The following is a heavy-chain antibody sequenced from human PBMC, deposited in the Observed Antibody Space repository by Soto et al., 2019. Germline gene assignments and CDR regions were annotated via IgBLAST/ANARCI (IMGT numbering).Heavy chain of an antibody. J-gene: IGHJ4*02. CDR1: GGSISSGGNS. V-gene: IGHV4-30-2*01. D-gene: IGHD6-19*01. Sequence: QLQLQESGSGLVKPSQTLSLTCAVSGGSISSGGNSWSWIRQPPGKGLEWIGYIYHSGSTSYNPSLKSRVTISVDRSKNQFSLPLSSVTAADTAVYYCARAGGLGAVAVDYWGQGTLVTVSS. CDR3: ARAGGLGAVAVDY. CDR2: IYHSGST.